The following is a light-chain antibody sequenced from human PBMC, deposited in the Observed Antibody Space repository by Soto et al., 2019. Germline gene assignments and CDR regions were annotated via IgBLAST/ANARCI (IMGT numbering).Light chain of an antibody. CDR1: QSVSSY. CDR2: DAS. CDR3: HQRQSWPRT. Sequence: EIVLTQSPATLSLSPGKRATLSCRASQSVSSYLAWYQQKPGQAPRLLIYDASNRAAGVPARFSGSGSGTDFTLTISNVEPEDFAVYYCHQRQSWPRTFGQGTTVDIK. J-gene: IGKJ1*01. V-gene: IGKV3-11*01.